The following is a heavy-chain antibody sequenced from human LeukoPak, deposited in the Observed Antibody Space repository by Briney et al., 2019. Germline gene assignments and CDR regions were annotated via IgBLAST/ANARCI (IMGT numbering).Heavy chain of an antibody. Sequence: GESLKISCAASGFTVSSNYMSWVRQAPGKGLEWVSVIYSGGSTYYADSVKGRFTISRDNSKNTLYLQMNSLRAEDTAVYYCAREGQQLGFDYWGQGTLVTVSS. V-gene: IGHV3-53*01. CDR2: IYSGGST. J-gene: IGHJ4*02. D-gene: IGHD6-13*01. CDR1: GFTVSSNY. CDR3: AREGQQLGFDY.